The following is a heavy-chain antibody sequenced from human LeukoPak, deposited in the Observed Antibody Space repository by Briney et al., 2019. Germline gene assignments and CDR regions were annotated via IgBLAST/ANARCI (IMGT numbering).Heavy chain of an antibody. CDR3: ARDNWNYGSSMDV. J-gene: IGHJ6*02. V-gene: IGHV4-59*02. D-gene: IGHD1-7*01. CDR2: IYYSGST. CDR1: GGSVSSXY. Sequence: SETLSLTCTVSGGSVSSXYWSWIRQPPGKGLEWIGYIYYSGSTNYNPSLKSRVTISVDTSKNQFSLKLSSVTAADTAVYHCARDNWNYGSSMDVWGQGTTVTVSS.